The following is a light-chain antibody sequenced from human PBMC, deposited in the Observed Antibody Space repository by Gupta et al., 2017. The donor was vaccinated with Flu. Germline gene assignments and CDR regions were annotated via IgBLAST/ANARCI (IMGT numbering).Light chain of an antibody. J-gene: IGLJ3*02. Sequence: NFMLTQPHSVSESPGKTVTISCTRSSGSIASSYVQWYQQRPGSSPTTVIFDDDQRPSGVPDRLSCYIDSSSTSAQPNISGLKTEDDAYYYCPYYNNENGVFGGGTKLTVL. CDR1: SGSIASSY. V-gene: IGLV6-57*01. CDR3: PYYNNENGV. CDR2: DDD.